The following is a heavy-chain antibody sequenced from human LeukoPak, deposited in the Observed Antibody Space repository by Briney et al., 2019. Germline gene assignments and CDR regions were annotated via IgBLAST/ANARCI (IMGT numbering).Heavy chain of an antibody. CDR2: ISSSSSSI. V-gene: IGHV3-21*01. CDR1: GFTFSNYG. Sequence: PGGSLRPSCAASGFTFSNYGMNWVRQAPGKGLEWVSSISSSSSSIYYADSLKGRFTISRDNAKTSLYLQMNSLRAEDTAVYYCARLADYGNYGPREYLDFWGQGTLVTVSS. J-gene: IGHJ4*02. D-gene: IGHD4-11*01. CDR3: ARLADYGNYGPREYLDF.